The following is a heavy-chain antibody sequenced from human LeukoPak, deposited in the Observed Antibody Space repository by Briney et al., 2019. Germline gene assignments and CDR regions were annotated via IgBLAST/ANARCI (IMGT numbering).Heavy chain of an antibody. D-gene: IGHD3-22*01. J-gene: IGHJ6*02. CDR2: IYYSGST. CDR3: ARERRYYDSSGYYLDYYYYGVDV. Sequence: SETLSLTCTVSGGSISSYYWSWIRQPPGKGLEWIGYIYYSGSTNYNPSLKSRVTISVDTSKNQFSLKLSSVTAADTAVYYCARERRYYDSSGYYLDYYYYGVDVWGQGTTVTVSS. V-gene: IGHV4-59*01. CDR1: GGSISSYY.